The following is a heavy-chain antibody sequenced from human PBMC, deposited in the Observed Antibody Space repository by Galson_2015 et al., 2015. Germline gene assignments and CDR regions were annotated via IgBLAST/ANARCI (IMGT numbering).Heavy chain of an antibody. Sequence: SLRLSCAASGFTFSSYEMNWVRQAPGKGLEWVSYISSSGSTIYYADSVKGRFTISRDNAKNSLYLQMNSLRAEDTAVYYCARESLGDYDILTGYGSRYYFDYWGQGTLVTVSS. J-gene: IGHJ4*02. V-gene: IGHV3-48*03. CDR3: ARESLGDYDILTGYGSRYYFDY. CDR2: ISSSGSTI. CDR1: GFTFSSYE. D-gene: IGHD3-9*01.